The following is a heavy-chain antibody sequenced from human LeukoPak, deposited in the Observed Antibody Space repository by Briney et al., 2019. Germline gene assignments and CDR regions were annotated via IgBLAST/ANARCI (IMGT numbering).Heavy chain of an antibody. CDR1: GYTLTELS. CDR3: ATGVGATPYFVY. D-gene: IGHD1-26*01. Sequence: ASVKVSCKVSGYTLTELSMHWVRQAPGKGLEWMGGFDPEDGETIYAQKFQGRVTMTEDTSTDTAYMELSSLRSEDTAVYYCATGVGATPYFVYWGQGTLVTVSS. CDR2: FDPEDGET. J-gene: IGHJ4*02. V-gene: IGHV1-24*01.